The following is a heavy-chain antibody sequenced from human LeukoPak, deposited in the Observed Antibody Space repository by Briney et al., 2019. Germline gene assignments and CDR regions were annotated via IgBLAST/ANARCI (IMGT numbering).Heavy chain of an antibody. D-gene: IGHD3-9*01. CDR1: GFTFSSYD. CDR2: IGTAGDT. CDR3: ARGLSYYDILTGYYRTTYFDY. J-gene: IGHJ4*02. Sequence: GGSPRLSCAASGFTFSSYDMHWVRQATGKGLEWVSAIGTAGDTYYPGSVKGRFTISRENAKNSLYLQMNSLRAGDTAVYYCARGLSYYDILTGYYRTTYFDYWGQGTLVTVSS. V-gene: IGHV3-13*01.